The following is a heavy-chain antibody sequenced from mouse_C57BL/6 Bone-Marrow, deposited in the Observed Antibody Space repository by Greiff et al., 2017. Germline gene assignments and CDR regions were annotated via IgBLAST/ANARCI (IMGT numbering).Heavy chain of an antibody. CDR3: GGSTSVGDD. CDR2: IDPSDSCT. V-gene: IGHV1-69*01. CDR1: GYTFTSYW. D-gene: IGHD1-1*01. J-gene: IGHJ3*01. Sequence: VQLKQPGAEFVLPGASVKLSCKASGYTFTSYWMHWVQQRPGQGLEWIGEIDPSDSCTNYNQKFKGKFTLTVDKSSSTAYMQLSSLTSEDAAVYYCGGSTSVGDDWGQGTLVTVSA.